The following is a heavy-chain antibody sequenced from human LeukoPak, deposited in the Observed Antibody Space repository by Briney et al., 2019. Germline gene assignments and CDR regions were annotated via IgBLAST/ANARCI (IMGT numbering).Heavy chain of an antibody. CDR2: ISSSSSYI. Sequence: GGSLRLSCAASGFTFSSYSMNWVRQAPGKGLEWVSSISSSSSYIYYADSVKGRFTISRDNAKNSLYLQMNSLRAEDTAVYYCARGIVGDYGDYEGAFDIWGQGTMVTVSS. D-gene: IGHD4-17*01. V-gene: IGHV3-21*04. CDR3: ARGIVGDYGDYEGAFDI. CDR1: GFTFSSYS. J-gene: IGHJ3*02.